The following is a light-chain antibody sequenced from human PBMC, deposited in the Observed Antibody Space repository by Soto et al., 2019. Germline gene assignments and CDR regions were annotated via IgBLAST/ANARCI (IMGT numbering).Light chain of an antibody. CDR1: QSITNY. V-gene: IGKV1-39*01. J-gene: IGKJ4*01. CDR2: AAS. Sequence: DIPITQSPCALSASVGDRVTITCRASQSITNYLNWYQHKPGQAPNLLIYAASTLQAGVPSRFRGSGSGTDFTLTISSLQPEDFATYFCQQSNSSPPTFGGGTKVDIK. CDR3: QQSNSSPPT.